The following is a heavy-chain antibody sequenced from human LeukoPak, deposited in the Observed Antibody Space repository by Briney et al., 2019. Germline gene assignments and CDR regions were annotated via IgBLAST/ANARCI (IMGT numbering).Heavy chain of an antibody. D-gene: IGHD6-19*01. CDR3: AKVNQGSIAVAGAFDY. Sequence: GGSLRLSCAASGFTFDDYAMHWVRQAPGKGLEWVSGISWNSGSIGYADSVKGRFTISRDNAKNSLYLQMNSLRAEDTALYYCAKVNQGSIAVAGAFDYWGQGTLVTVSS. CDR1: GFTFDDYA. V-gene: IGHV3-9*01. J-gene: IGHJ4*02. CDR2: ISWNSGSI.